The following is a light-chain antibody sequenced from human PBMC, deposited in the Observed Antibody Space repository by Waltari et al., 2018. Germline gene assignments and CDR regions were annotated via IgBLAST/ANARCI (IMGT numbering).Light chain of an antibody. CDR3: QQYNSYPT. CDR1: QSISSW. Sequence: DIQMTQSPSTLSASVGDRLTITCRASQSISSWLAWYQQKPGKAPKLLIYKASSLESGVPSRFSGSGSGTEFTLTISSLQPDDFATYYCQQYNSYPTFGGGTKVEIK. CDR2: KAS. V-gene: IGKV1-5*03. J-gene: IGKJ4*01.